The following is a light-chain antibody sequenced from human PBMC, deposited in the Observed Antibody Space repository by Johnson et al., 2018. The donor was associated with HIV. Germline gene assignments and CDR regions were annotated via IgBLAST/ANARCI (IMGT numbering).Light chain of an antibody. CDR2: ENN. V-gene: IGLV1-51*02. CDR3: GTWDSGLSAHYV. CDR1: SSKIGNNY. J-gene: IGLJ1*01. Sequence: QSVLTQPPSVSAAPGQKVTISCSGSSSKIGNNYVSWYQQFPGTAPKLLIHENNKRPSGIPDRFSDSKSGTSATLGITGLQTGDEADYYCGTWDSGLSAHYVFGTGTRVTVL.